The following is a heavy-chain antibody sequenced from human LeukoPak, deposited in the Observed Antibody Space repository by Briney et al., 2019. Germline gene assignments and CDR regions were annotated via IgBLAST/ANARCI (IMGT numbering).Heavy chain of an antibody. D-gene: IGHD5-18*01. Sequence: PSETLSLTCTVSGGSISSHYWSWIRQPPGKGLEWIGYIYYSGSTNYNPSLKSRVTISVDTSKNQFSLKLSSVTAADTAVYYCARDTAMVTGSYYYMDVWAKGPRSPSP. CDR1: GGSISSHY. CDR3: ARDTAMVTGSYYYMDV. CDR2: IYYSGST. V-gene: IGHV4-59*11. J-gene: IGHJ6*03.